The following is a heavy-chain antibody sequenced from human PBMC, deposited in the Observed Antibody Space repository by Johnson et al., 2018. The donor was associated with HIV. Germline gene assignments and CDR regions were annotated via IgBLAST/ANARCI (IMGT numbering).Heavy chain of an antibody. CDR2: ISYDGSFQ. Sequence: QVQLVESGGGVVQPGRSLRLSCAASGFTFSSYAMHWVRQAPGKGLEWVAVISYDGSFQDYADSVRGRFTISRDNSRSTLFSEMINLRDEDTALYYCARDVAAAKMDAFDTWGQGTMVIVSS. CDR1: GFTFSSYA. CDR3: ARDVAAAKMDAFDT. D-gene: IGHD6-25*01. V-gene: IGHV3-30*04. J-gene: IGHJ3*02.